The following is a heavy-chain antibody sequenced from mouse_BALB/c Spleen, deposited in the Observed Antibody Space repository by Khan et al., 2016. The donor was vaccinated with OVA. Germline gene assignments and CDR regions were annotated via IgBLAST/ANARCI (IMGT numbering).Heavy chain of an antibody. J-gene: IGHJ2*01. CDR1: GYSITSDYA. Sequence: EVQLQESGPGLVKPSQSLSLTCTVTGYSITSDYAWNWIRQFPGNKLEWMGYISYSGNTNYNPSLKSRISITRDTSENQFFLQLNSVTIEDTATYYCARVYGGDFDYWGQGTTLTVSS. CDR3: ARVYGGDFDY. V-gene: IGHV3-2*02. CDR2: ISYSGNT. D-gene: IGHD1-1*01.